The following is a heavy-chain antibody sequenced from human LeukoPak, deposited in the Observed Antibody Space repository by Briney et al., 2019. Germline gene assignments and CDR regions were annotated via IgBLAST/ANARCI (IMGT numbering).Heavy chain of an antibody. CDR3: AREGNGLLSKDFDY. V-gene: IGHV1-2*02. CDR1: GFTFTDYY. CDR2: IGPHSSAT. D-gene: IGHD2/OR15-2a*01. Sequence: ASLKVSCKSSGFTFTDYYIHWVRQAPGQGLEWMGYIGPHSSATSSPQEFQGRVTMTRDTSMSTAYMELTRLTSDDTAVYYCAREGNGLLSKDFDYWGQGTLVTVSS. J-gene: IGHJ4*02.